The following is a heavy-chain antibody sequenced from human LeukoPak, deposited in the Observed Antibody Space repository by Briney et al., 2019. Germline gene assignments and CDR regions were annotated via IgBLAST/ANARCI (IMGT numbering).Heavy chain of an antibody. CDR1: GGSISGSSYY. V-gene: IGHV4-61*01. CDR3: AREVIGTGDFDY. Sequence: PSETLSLTCTVSGGSISGSSYYWGWIRQPPGKGLEWIGYIYYSGSTNYNPSLKSRVTISVDTSKNQFSLKLSSVTAADTAVYYCAREVIGTGDFDYWGQGTLVTVSS. CDR2: IYYSGST. D-gene: IGHD7-27*01. J-gene: IGHJ4*02.